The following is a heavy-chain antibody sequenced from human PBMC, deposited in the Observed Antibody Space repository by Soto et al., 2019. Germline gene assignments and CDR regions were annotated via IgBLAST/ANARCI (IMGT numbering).Heavy chain of an antibody. CDR2: IYWDDDK. Sequence: ESGPTLVNPTQTLTLTCTFSGFSLSTSGVGVGWIRQPPGKALEWLALIYWDDDKRYSPSLRSRLTINKDTSKNQVVLTMTNMEPVDTATYYCIQSRCGGDCLQSYASYYYYGMDVWGQGTTVTVSS. V-gene: IGHV2-5*02. D-gene: IGHD2-21*02. J-gene: IGHJ6*02. CDR1: GFSLSTSGVG. CDR3: IQSRCGGDCLQSYASYYYYGMDV.